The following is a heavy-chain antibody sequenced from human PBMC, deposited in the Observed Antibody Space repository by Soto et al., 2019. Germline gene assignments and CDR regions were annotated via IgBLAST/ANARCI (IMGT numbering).Heavy chain of an antibody. Sequence: SVKVSCKASGGTLSSYAISWVRQALGQGLEWMGGIIPIFGTANYAQKFQGRVTITADESTSTAYMELSSLRSEGTAVYYCASPPSKQQLVKFAFDIWGQGTMVTVSS. CDR1: GGTLSSYA. CDR2: IIPIFGTA. V-gene: IGHV1-69*13. CDR3: ASPPSKQQLVKFAFDI. J-gene: IGHJ3*02. D-gene: IGHD6-13*01.